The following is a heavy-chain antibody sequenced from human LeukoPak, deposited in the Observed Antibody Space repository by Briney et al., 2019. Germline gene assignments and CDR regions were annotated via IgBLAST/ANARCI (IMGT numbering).Heavy chain of an antibody. Sequence: GGSLRLSCAASGFSFSRAWMSWVRQAPGKGLEWVGRIKSKSDGGTTDYAAPVKGRFTISRDDSKNTLFLQVNSLKIEDTAVYYCTTVSLRPVGLWGQGTLVTVSS. V-gene: IGHV3-15*05. J-gene: IGHJ4*02. D-gene: IGHD3-10*01. CDR1: GFSFSRAW. CDR3: TTVSLRPVGL. CDR2: IKSKSDGGTT.